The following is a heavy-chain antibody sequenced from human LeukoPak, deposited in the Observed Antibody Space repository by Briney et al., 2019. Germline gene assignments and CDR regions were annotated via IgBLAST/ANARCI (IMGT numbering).Heavy chain of an antibody. D-gene: IGHD2-2*01. CDR3: AKAANIGYCSSTSCYFDY. CDR1: GFTFDDYA. Sequence: GGSLRLSCAASGFTFDDYAMHWVRQAPGKGLEWVSGISWNSGSIGYADSVKGRFTISRDNAKNSLYLQMNSLRAEDMALYYCAKAANIGYCSSTSCYFDYWGQGTQVTVSS. V-gene: IGHV3-9*03. CDR2: ISWNSGSI. J-gene: IGHJ4*02.